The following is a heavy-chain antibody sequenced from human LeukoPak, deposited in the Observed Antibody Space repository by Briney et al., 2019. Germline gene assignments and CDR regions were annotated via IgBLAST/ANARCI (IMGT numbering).Heavy chain of an antibody. CDR3: TRAYSDHSNYFDH. CDR1: GFTFSSYW. Sequence: PGGSLRLSCAASGFTFSSYWMGWVRQAPGKGLEWVANIKQDGSEKVYVDSVKGRFTISRDNAMNSLYLEMNCLRAEDAAVYYCTRAYSDHSNYFDHWGQGTLVTVSS. D-gene: IGHD4-11*01. J-gene: IGHJ4*02. V-gene: IGHV3-7*01. CDR2: IKQDGSEK.